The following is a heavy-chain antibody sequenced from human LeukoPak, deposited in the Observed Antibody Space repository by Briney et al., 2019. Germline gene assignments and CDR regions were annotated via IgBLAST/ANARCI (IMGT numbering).Heavy chain of an antibody. CDR3: ATAAAAGGYYFDY. J-gene: IGHJ4*02. CDR2: MNPNSGNT. V-gene: IGHV1-8*01. CDR1: GYTFTSYD. D-gene: IGHD6-13*01. Sequence: ASVKVSCKASGYTFTSYDINWVRQATGQGLEWMGWMNPNSGNTGYAQKFRGRVTMTRNTSISTAYMELSSLRSEDTAVYYCATAAAAGGYYFDYWGQGTLVTVSS.